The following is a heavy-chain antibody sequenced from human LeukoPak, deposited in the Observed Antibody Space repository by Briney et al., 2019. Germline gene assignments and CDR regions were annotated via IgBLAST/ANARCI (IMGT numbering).Heavy chain of an antibody. CDR1: GGSISSYY. Sequence: SETLSLTCTVSGGSISSYYWSWIRQPPGKGMEWIGYVYYSGSTNYNPSLKSRVTISVDTSKNQFSLKLSSVTAADTAVYYCARDTYYCSSTSCPYYYYYYMDVWGKGTTVTVSS. CDR3: ARDTYYCSSTSCPYYYYYYMDV. V-gene: IGHV4-59*01. CDR2: VYYSGST. J-gene: IGHJ6*03. D-gene: IGHD2-2*01.